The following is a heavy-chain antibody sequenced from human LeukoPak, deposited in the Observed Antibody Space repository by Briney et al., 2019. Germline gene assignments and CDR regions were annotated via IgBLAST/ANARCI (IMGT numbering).Heavy chain of an antibody. CDR3: ARGVRYSKRMVRFDP. Sequence: LRLSCAASGFTFSSYEMNWVRQAPGKGLEWIGEINQSGSTNYNPSLKSRVTISVDTSKNQFSLKLSSVTAADTAVYYCARGVRYSKRMVRFDPWGQGTLVTVSS. D-gene: IGHD4-11*01. V-gene: IGHV4-34*01. J-gene: IGHJ5*02. CDR1: GFTFSSYE. CDR2: INQSGST.